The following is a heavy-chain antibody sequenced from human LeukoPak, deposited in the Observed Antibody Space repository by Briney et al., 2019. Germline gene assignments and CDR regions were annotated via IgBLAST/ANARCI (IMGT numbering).Heavy chain of an antibody. CDR3: ARTGSRAFDI. CDR2: IYNTENT. V-gene: IGHV4-4*07. D-gene: IGHD3-10*01. Sequence: PSETLSLTCAVSGGSISGYYWSWIRQPAGKGLEWIGRIYNTENTNYNPSLKSRVTMSIDTSKEQLSLILTSVTAADTGLYYCARTGSRAFDIWGQGTMVTVSS. J-gene: IGHJ3*02. CDR1: GGSISGYY.